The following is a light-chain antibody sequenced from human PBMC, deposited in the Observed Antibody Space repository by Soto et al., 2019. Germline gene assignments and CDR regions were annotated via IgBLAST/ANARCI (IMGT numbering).Light chain of an antibody. Sequence: DIQMTQSPSTLSASVGDTVTITFRASESIDNWLAWYQQKPGKAPKLLIFAASTLVRGVPSRFSGRGSGTDFTLTISSLQSEDFAVYYCQQYDNWPWTFGQGTKVDI. CDR1: ESIDNW. J-gene: IGKJ1*01. V-gene: IGKV1-5*01. CDR3: QQYDNWPWT. CDR2: AAS.